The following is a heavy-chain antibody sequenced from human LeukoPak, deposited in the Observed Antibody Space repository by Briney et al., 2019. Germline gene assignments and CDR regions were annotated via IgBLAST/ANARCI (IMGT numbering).Heavy chain of an antibody. D-gene: IGHD6-19*01. CDR2: ISYDGSNK. CDR1: GFTFSSYA. Sequence: TGGSLRLSCAASGFTFSSYAMHWVRQAPGKGLEWVAVISYDGSNKYYADSVKGRFTISRDNSKNTLYLQMNSLRAEDTAVYYCARGLVPGYFDLWGRGTLVTVSS. V-gene: IGHV3-30-3*01. CDR3: ARGLVPGYFDL. J-gene: IGHJ2*01.